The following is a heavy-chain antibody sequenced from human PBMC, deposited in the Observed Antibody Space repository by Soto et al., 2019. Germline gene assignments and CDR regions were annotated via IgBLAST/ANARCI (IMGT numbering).Heavy chain of an antibody. D-gene: IGHD3-22*01. CDR1: GGSINNFYW. CDR3: AHNYYTSGYGRIRTIY. Sequence: ETLSLTCTVSGGSINNFYWSWIRQPPGKALEWLAHIFSNDEKSYSPSLKSRVSITKDTSKNQVVLTMTNMDPVDTATYYCAHNYYTSGYGRIRTIYWGQGTLVTVSS. J-gene: IGHJ4*02. V-gene: IGHV2-26*01. CDR2: IFSNDEK.